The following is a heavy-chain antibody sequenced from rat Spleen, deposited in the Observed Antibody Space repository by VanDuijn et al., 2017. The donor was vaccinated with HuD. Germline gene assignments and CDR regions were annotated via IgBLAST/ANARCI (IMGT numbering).Heavy chain of an antibody. CDR3: ARGGLRFDY. CDR1: GFSLISYA. J-gene: IGHJ2*01. V-gene: IGHV2-13*01. Sequence: QVQLRESGPGLVQPSQTLSLTCTVSGFSLISYAVNWVRQPPGKGLEWMGVIWGNGNANYNSAIKSRLSISRDTSKSQVFLKMNSLQTEDTAMYFCARGGLRFDYWGQGVMVTVSS. CDR2: IWGNGNA.